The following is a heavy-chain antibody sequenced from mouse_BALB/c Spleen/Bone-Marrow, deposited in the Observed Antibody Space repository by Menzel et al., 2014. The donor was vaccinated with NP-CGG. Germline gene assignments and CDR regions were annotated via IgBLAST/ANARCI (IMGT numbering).Heavy chain of an antibody. CDR3: TREGTFFAY. D-gene: IGHD3-3*01. Sequence: LVESGAELVKPGASVKLSCKSSGYTFTSYYMYWVKQGPGQGLEWIGGINPSNGGTNFNEKFKSKATLTVDKSSSTAYMQLSSLTSEDSAVYYCTREGTFFAYWGQGALVTVSA. CDR2: INPSNGGT. CDR1: GYTFTSYY. J-gene: IGHJ3*01. V-gene: IGHV1S81*02.